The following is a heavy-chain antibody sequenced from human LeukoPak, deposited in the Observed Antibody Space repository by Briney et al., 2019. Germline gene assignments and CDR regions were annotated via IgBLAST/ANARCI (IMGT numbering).Heavy chain of an antibody. CDR2: IYYSGST. CDR1: GGSISSYY. Sequence: SETLSLTCTVSGGSISSYYWSWIRQPPGKGLEWIGYIYYSGSTNYNPSLKSRVTISVDTSKNQFSLKLSSVTAADTAVYYFARVYADTAMVRVRSAFDIWGQGTMVTVSS. V-gene: IGHV4-59*01. CDR3: ARVYADTAMVRVRSAFDI. D-gene: IGHD5-18*01. J-gene: IGHJ3*02.